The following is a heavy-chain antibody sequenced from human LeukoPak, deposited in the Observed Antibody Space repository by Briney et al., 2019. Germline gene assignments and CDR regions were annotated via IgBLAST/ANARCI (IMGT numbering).Heavy chain of an antibody. CDR1: GYTFTSYG. D-gene: IGHD3-10*01. J-gene: IGHJ3*02. CDR3: ARGVAGLVRGDAFDI. CDR2: ISAYNGNT. V-gene: IGHV1-18*04. Sequence: ASVKVSCKASGYTFTSYGISWVLQAPGQGLEWMGWISAYNGNTNYAQKPQGRVTMTTDTSTSTAYMELRSLRSDDTAVYYCARGVAGLVRGDAFDIWGQGTMVTVSS.